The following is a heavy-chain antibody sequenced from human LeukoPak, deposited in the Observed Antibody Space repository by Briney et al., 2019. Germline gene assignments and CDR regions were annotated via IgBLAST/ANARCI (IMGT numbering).Heavy chain of an antibody. V-gene: IGHV3-53*01. D-gene: IGHD6-19*01. CDR1: GFTVSSNY. CDR3: ARGRGWYAEYFQH. CDR2: IYSGGST. Sequence: GGSLRLSCAASGFTVSSNYMSWVRQAPGKGLEWVSVIYSGGSTYYADSVKGRFTISRDNPKNTLYLQMNSLRAEDTAVYYCARGRGWYAEYFQHWGQGTLVTVSS. J-gene: IGHJ1*01.